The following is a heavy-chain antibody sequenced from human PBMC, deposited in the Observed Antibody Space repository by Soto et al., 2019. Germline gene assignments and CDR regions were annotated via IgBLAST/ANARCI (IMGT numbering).Heavy chain of an antibody. Sequence: EVQLVESGGGLVQPGGSLRLSCAASEFAVSDNYMSWVRQDPGRGLEWVSIIYSDASTHYADSVKGRFTISRDNSKNTLHLQMDTMGALEAYVYYCSTRRKERLVCYFYLWGRGTLVTVCS. D-gene: IGHD2-8*01. V-gene: IGHV3-66*01. CDR2: IYSDAST. CDR1: EFAVSDNY. J-gene: IGHJ2*01. CDR3: STRRKERLVCYFYL.